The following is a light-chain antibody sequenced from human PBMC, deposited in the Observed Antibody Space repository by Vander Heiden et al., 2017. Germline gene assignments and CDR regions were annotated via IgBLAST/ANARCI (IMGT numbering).Light chain of an antibody. Sequence: DIPLTQSPSFLSPSVGDRVTLTFRASQGISTYLAWYQQKPGIAPKLLIYGVSTLQSGVPSRFSGSGSGTEFTLTISSLQPGDFATYYCQQLNNYPYTFGQGTKLEIK. CDR3: QQLNNYPYT. CDR1: QGISTY. J-gene: IGKJ2*01. V-gene: IGKV1-9*01. CDR2: GVS.